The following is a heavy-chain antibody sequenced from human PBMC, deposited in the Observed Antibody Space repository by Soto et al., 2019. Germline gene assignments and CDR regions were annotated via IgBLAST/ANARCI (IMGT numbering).Heavy chain of an antibody. J-gene: IGHJ6*02. CDR2: IIPIFGTA. CDR1: GGTFSSYA. V-gene: IGHV1-69*13. D-gene: IGHD2-15*01. Sequence: ASVKVSFKASGGTFSSYAISWVRQAPGQGLEWMGGIIPIFGTANYAQKFQGRVTITADESTSTAYMELSSLGSEDTAVYYCARELVVVVAATPTYYYYYGMDVWGQGTTVTVSS. CDR3: ARELVVVVAATPTYYYYYGMDV.